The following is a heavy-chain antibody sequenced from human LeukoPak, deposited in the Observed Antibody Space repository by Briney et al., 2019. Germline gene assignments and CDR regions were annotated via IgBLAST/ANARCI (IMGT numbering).Heavy chain of an antibody. D-gene: IGHD3-3*01. CDR1: GFTFSSYE. CDR3: AGLKVGGVMFDY. Sequence: GGSLRLSCATSGFTFSSYEMHWVRQAPGKGLEWVAVISYDGSNKYYADSVKGRFTISRDNSKNTLYLQMNSLRAEDTAVYYCAGLKVGGVMFDYWGQGTLVTVSS. J-gene: IGHJ4*02. V-gene: IGHV3-30*04. CDR2: ISYDGSNK.